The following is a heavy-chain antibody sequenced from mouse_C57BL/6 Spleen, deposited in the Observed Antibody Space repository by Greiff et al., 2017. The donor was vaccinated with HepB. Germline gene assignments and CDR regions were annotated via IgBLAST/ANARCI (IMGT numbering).Heavy chain of an antibody. Sequence: EVQLQQSGAELVRPGASVKLSCTASGFNIKDYYMHWVKQRPEQGLEWIGRIDPEDGDTEYAPKFQGKATMTADTSSNTAFLQLSSLQSEDTAVYSFTTYDYDYFDYWGQGTTLTVSS. CDR1: GFNIKDYY. CDR2: IDPEDGDT. D-gene: IGHD2-4*01. CDR3: TTYDYDYFDY. J-gene: IGHJ2*01. V-gene: IGHV14-1*01.